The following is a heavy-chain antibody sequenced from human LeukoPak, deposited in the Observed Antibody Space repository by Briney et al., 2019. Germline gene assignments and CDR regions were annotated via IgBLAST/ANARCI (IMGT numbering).Heavy chain of an antibody. CDR2: INHSGST. Sequence: KSSETLSLTCAVYGGSFSGYYWSWIRQPPGKGLEWIGEINHSGSTNYNPSLKSRVTISVDTSKNQFSLKLSSVTAADTAVYYCAKYYYDSSGFLNDAFDIWGQGTMVTVSS. J-gene: IGHJ3*02. V-gene: IGHV4-34*01. D-gene: IGHD3-22*01. CDR1: GGSFSGYY. CDR3: AKYYYDSSGFLNDAFDI.